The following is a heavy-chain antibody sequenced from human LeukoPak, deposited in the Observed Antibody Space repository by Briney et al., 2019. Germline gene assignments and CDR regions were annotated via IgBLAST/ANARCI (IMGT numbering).Heavy chain of an antibody. Sequence: GGSLRLSCAASGFTVTTKTMAWVRQAPGRGLEWVSVFYSPRSTYYADSVHGRFTISRDTSLNTLFLQMNSLRVEDTAVYYCASARESCIGSTCYEYFHHWGQGTPLRVSS. V-gene: IGHV3-53*01. J-gene: IGHJ1*01. CDR3: ASARESCIGSTCYEYFHH. CDR2: FYSPRST. D-gene: IGHD3-22*01. CDR1: GFTVTTKT.